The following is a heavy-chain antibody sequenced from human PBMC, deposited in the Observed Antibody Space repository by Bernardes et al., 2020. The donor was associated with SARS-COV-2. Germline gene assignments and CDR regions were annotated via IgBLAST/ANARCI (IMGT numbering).Heavy chain of an antibody. D-gene: IGHD1-26*01. J-gene: IGHJ3*02. CDR2: IYYSGST. CDR1: GGSISSYY. CDR3: ARQSFGWDDPPVVYPFDI. Sequence: SETLSLTCTVSGGSISSYYWSWIRQPPGKGLEWIGYIYYSGSTNYNPSLKSRVTISVDTSKNQFSLKLSSVTAADTAVYYCARQSFGWDDPPVVYPFDIWGQGTMVTVSS. V-gene: IGHV4-59*08.